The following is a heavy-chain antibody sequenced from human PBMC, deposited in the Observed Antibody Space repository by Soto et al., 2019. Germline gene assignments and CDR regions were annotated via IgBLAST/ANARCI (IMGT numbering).Heavy chain of an antibody. CDR1: GGTFSSYA. Sequence: PSVKVSCKAAGGTFSSYAISWVRQAPGQGLEWMGGIIPIFGKANYAQKFKGRVTITADESTSTAYMELSSLRSEDTAVYYCARVTLPGTHYWYFGLWGRGTLVTVSS. CDR2: IIPIFGKA. D-gene: IGHD6-13*01. CDR3: ARVTLPGTHYWYFGL. J-gene: IGHJ2*01. V-gene: IGHV1-69*13.